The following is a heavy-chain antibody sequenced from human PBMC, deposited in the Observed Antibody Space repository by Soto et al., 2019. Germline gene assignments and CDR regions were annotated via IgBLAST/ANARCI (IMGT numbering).Heavy chain of an antibody. J-gene: IGHJ4*02. CDR1: GGSISSSSYY. Sequence: PSETLSLTCTVSGGSISSSSYYWGWIRQPPGKGLEWIGSIYYSGSTYYNPSLKSRVTISVDTSKNQFSLKTEDTAVYYCTTDPVTMIVVVPSSGWGQGTLVTVSS. CDR3: TMIVVVPSSG. CDR2: IYYSGST. D-gene: IGHD3-22*01. V-gene: IGHV4-39*07.